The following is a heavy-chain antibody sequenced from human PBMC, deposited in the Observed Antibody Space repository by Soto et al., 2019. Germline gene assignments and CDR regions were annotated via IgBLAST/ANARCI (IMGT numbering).Heavy chain of an antibody. J-gene: IGHJ5*02. D-gene: IGHD3-9*01. Sequence: KPSETLSLTCTVSGGSISSGDYYWSWIRQPPGKGLEWIGYIYYSGSTYYNPSLKSRVTISVDTSKNQFSLKLSSVTAADTAVYYCARDHPPRPSNFDWLLVGWFDPWGQGTLVTVSS. CDR3: ARDHPPRPSNFDWLLVGWFDP. CDR2: IYYSGST. CDR1: GGSISSGDYY. V-gene: IGHV4-30-4*01.